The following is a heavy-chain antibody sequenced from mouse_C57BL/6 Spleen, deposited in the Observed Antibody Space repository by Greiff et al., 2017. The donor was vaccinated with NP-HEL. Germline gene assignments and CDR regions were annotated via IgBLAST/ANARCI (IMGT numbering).Heavy chain of an antibody. CDR1: GYTFTSYW. V-gene: IGHV1-53*01. CDR2: INPSNGGT. Sequence: QVHVKQSGTELVKPGASVKLSCKASGYTFTSYWMHWVKQRPGQGLEWIGNINPSNGGTNYNEKFKSKATLTVDKSSSTAYMQLSSLTSEDSAVYYCARLRQGAMDYWGQGTSVTVSS. CDR3: ARLRQGAMDY. D-gene: IGHD2-4*01. J-gene: IGHJ4*01.